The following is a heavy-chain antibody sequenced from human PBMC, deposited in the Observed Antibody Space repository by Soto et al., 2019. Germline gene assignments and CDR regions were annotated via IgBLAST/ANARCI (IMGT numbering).Heavy chain of an antibody. Sequence: EVQLVEPGGGLLQPGRSLRLSCPASGLTFDDYVRPWVRQVPGKGLEWVSGINWNSGSIGYADSVKGRFAISRDNAKNSLHLQMNSLRAEDTAFYYCVKDESINWYSGHFRHWGQGTLVTVSS. CDR1: GLTFDDYV. V-gene: IGHV3-9*01. D-gene: IGHD6-13*01. J-gene: IGHJ1*01. CDR2: INWNSGSI. CDR3: VKDESINWYSGHFRH.